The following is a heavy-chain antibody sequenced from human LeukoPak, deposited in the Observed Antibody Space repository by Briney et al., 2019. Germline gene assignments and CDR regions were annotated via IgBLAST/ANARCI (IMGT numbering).Heavy chain of an antibody. CDR1: GFFISSGYY. D-gene: IGHD3-22*01. Sequence: PSETLSLTCTVSGFFISSGYYWGWIRQPPGKGLEWIGIIYHSGSTYYNPSLNSRVTISVDTSKNQFSLKLSSVTAADTAVYYCARARNYYDSSGFYYEGDAFDIWGQGTMVTVSS. CDR3: ARARNYYDSSGFYYEGDAFDI. CDR2: IYHSGST. J-gene: IGHJ3*02. V-gene: IGHV4-38-2*02.